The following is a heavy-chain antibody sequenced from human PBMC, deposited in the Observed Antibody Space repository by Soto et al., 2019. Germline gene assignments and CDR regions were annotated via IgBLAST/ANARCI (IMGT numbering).Heavy chain of an antibody. Sequence: GASVKVSCKASGGTFSSYAISWVRQAPGQGLEWMGGIIPIFGTANYAQKFQGRVTITADESTSTAYMELSSLRSEDTAVYYCASGPEVNWNCGPCDYWGQGTLVTAPQ. V-gene: IGHV1-69*13. CDR3: ASGPEVNWNCGPCDY. D-gene: IGHD1-7*01. CDR1: GGTFSSYA. J-gene: IGHJ4*02. CDR2: IIPIFGTA.